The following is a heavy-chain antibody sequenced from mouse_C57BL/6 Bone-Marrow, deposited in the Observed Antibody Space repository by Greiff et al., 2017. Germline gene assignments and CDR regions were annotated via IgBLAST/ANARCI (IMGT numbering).Heavy chain of an antibody. D-gene: IGHD1-1*01. CDR2: IDPEDGGT. J-gene: IGHJ1*03. CDR3: IIYYYGSSYWYVDV. CDR1: GFNIKDYY. V-gene: IGHV14-1*01. Sequence: VQLKESGAELVRPGASVKLSCTASGFNIKDYYMHWVKQRPEQGLEWIGRIDPEDGGTEYAPKFQGKATMTADTSSNTAYLQLSSLTSEDTAVYYCIIYYYGSSYWYVDVWGTGTTVTVSS.